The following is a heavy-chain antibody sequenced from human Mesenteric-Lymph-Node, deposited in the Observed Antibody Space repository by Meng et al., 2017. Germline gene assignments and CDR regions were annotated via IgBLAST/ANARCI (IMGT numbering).Heavy chain of an antibody. V-gene: IGHV4-30-4*01. CDR3: ARGELLWDY. D-gene: IGHD2-2*01. Sequence: QVQLQESGPGLVQPSQTLSLTCTVSGGSISSGDYFWSWIRQPPGKGLEWIGYMDYRGSTFYNPSLKSRVTISVDTSKNQFSLKLSSVTAADTAVYFCARGELLWDYWGQGMLVTVSS. CDR2: MDYRGST. J-gene: IGHJ4*02. CDR1: GGSISSGDYF.